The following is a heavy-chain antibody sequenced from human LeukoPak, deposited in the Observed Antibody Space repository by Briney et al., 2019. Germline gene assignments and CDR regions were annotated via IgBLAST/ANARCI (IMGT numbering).Heavy chain of an antibody. CDR1: GFTFSSYG. J-gene: IGHJ4*02. CDR3: AKDDYYDYVWGSYRRTHYFDY. D-gene: IGHD3-16*02. V-gene: IGHV3-33*06. CDR2: IWYDGSNK. Sequence: PGRSLRLSCAASGFTFSSYGMHWVRQAPGKGLEWVAVIWYDGSNKYYADSVKGRFTISRDNSKNTLYLQMNSLRAEDTAVYYCAKDDYYDYVWGSYRRTHYFDYWGQGTLVTVSS.